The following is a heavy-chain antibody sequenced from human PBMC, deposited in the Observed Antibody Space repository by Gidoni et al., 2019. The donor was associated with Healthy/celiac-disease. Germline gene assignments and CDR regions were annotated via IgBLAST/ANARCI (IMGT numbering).Heavy chain of an antibody. V-gene: IGHV1-8*01. J-gene: IGHJ4*02. D-gene: IGHD5-18*01. CDR3: ARGGAMVPGLSSPDY. Sequence: QVQLVQSGAEVKKPGASVTVCCTAAGYIDTSYALNWVRQATGQGLEWMGWRNPNSGHTGYAQTFQGSVTMTRNTSIRTAYMVLRSLGSEYTAVYYCARGGAMVPGLSSPDYWGQGTLVTVSS. CDR1: GYIDTSYA. CDR2: RNPNSGHT.